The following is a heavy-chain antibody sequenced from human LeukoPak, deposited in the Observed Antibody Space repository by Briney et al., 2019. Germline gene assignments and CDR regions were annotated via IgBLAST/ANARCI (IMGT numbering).Heavy chain of an antibody. CDR2: ISSSSSYI. CDR1: GFTFSSYS. Sequence: GGSLRLSCAASGFTFSSYSMNWVRQAPGKGLEWVSSISSSSSYIYYADSVKGRFTISRDNAKNSLYLQMNSLRAEDTAVYYCASEYSSSSGLDYWGQGTLVTVSS. D-gene: IGHD6-6*01. J-gene: IGHJ4*02. CDR3: ASEYSSSSGLDY. V-gene: IGHV3-21*01.